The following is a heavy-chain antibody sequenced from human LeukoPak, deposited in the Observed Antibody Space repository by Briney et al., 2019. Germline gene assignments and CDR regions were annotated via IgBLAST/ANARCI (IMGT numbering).Heavy chain of an antibody. D-gene: IGHD4-23*01. CDR2: IYYSGST. Sequence: PSETLSLTCTVSGGSISSYYWSWIRQPPGKGLEWIGYIYYSGSTNYNPSLKSRVTISVDTSKNQFSLKLSSVTAADTAVYYCARERGNGMRSAFDIWGQGTMVTVSS. V-gene: IGHV4-59*01. J-gene: IGHJ3*02. CDR3: ARERGNGMRSAFDI. CDR1: GGSISSYY.